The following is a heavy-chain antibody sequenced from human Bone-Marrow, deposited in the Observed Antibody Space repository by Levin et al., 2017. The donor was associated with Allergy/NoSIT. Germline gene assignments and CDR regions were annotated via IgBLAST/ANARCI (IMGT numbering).Heavy chain of an antibody. CDR1: GFSLSTSGMR. J-gene: IGHJ4*02. Sequence: SGPTLVKPTQTLTLTCTFSGFSLSTSGMRVSWIRQPPGKALEWLARIDWDDDKFYSTSLKTRLTISKDTSKNQVVLTMTNMDPVDTATYYCARNSGAPYDFWSGYYDYWGQGTLVTVSS. D-gene: IGHD3-3*01. CDR2: IDWDDDK. CDR3: ARNSGAPYDFWSGYYDY. V-gene: IGHV2-70*04.